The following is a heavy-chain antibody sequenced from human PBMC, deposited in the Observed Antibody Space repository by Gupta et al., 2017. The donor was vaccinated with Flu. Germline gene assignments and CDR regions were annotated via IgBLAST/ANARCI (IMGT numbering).Heavy chain of an antibody. D-gene: IGHD1-7*01. V-gene: IGHV3-33*01. J-gene: IGHJ4*02. CDR3: ARETGTTKFDY. CDR2: IWYDGSNK. Sequence: WVRQAPGKGLEWVAVIWYDGSNKYYADSVKGRFTISRDNSKNTLYLQMNSLRAEDTAVYYCARETGTTKFDYWGQGTLVTVSS.